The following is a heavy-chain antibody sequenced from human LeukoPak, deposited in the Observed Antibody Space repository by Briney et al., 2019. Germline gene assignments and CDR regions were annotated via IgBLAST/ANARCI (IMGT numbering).Heavy chain of an antibody. V-gene: IGHV3-21*01. CDR3: ARDQFEYSSGWDFGYFDL. D-gene: IGHD6-19*01. CDR2: ISSSSSYI. Sequence: GGSLRLSCAASGFTFNTYTMSWVRQAPGKGLEWVSSISSSSSYIYYADSVKGRFTISRGNAKNSLYLQMNSLRAEDTAVYYCARDQFEYSSGWDFGYFDLWGRGTLVTVSS. J-gene: IGHJ2*01. CDR1: GFTFNTYT.